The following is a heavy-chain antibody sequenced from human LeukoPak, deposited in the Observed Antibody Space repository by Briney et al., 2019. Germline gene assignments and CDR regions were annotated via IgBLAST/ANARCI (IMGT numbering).Heavy chain of an antibody. CDR3: ARDDYYYGSGSYYKGLDY. CDR2: IKQDGSEK. Sequence: TGGSLRLSCAASGFTFSSYWMSWVRQAPGKGLEWVANIKQDGSEKHYVDSVKGRFTISRDNAKNSLYLQMNSLRAEDTAVYYCARDDYYYGSGSYYKGLDYWGQGTLVTVSS. J-gene: IGHJ4*02. CDR1: GFTFSSYW. V-gene: IGHV3-7*03. D-gene: IGHD3-10*01.